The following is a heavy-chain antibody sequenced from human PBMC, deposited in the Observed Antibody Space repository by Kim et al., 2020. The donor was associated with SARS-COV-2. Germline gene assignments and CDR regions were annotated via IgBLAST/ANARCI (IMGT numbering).Heavy chain of an antibody. D-gene: IGHD3-3*01. Sequence: SETLSLTCTVSGGSIISSNFYWGWIRQPPGKGLDWIGSVYYTGKTYYNESLKSRVTISVDTSKNHFSLRLSSVTASDTAVYYCARHSDHFGSGIIDYWGQGSPVTVSS. J-gene: IGHJ4*02. CDR2: VYYTGKT. V-gene: IGHV4-39*01. CDR1: GGSIISSNFY. CDR3: ARHSDHFGSGIIDY.